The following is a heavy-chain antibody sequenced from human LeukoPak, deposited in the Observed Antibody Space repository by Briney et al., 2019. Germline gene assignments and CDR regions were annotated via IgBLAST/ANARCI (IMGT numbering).Heavy chain of an antibody. J-gene: IGHJ6*03. CDR2: INSDGSST. D-gene: IGHD6-13*01. V-gene: IGHV3-74*01. Sequence: GGSLRLSCAASGFTFSSYWMHWVRQAPGKGLVWVPRINSDGSSTSYADSVKGRFTISRDNAKNTLYLQMNSLRAEDTAVYYCARLGSSSWFGYYYMDVWGKGTTVTVSS. CDR3: ARLGSSSWFGYYYMDV. CDR1: GFTFSSYW.